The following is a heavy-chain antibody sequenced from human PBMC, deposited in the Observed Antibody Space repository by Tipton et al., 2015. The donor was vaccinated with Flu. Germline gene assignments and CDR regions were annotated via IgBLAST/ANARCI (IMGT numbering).Heavy chain of an antibody. CDR3: ARRDYSIFVSEPNNWFEP. D-gene: IGHD4-11*01. CDR2: TFHSGNT. CDR1: GDAIRRSNYY. Sequence: TLSLTCGVSGDAIRRSNYYWGWIRQPPGKGLEWIGNTFHSGNTYLNPSLKSRVTISIDTSRNQFSLKLNSATAADTAVYYCARRDYSIFVSEPNNWFEPWGQGTLVTASS. V-gene: IGHV4-38-2*01. J-gene: IGHJ5*02.